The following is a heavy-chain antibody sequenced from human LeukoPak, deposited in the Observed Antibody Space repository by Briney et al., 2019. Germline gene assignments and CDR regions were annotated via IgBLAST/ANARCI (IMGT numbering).Heavy chain of an antibody. V-gene: IGHV3-48*03. J-gene: IGHJ3*02. CDR3: ARDSGGSYDAFDI. Sequence: GGSLRLSCAASGFTFSSYEMNCVRQVPGKGLEWVSYISSSGSTIYYADSVKGRFTISRDNAKNSLYLQMNSLRAEDTAVYYCARDSGGSYDAFDIWGQGTMVTVSS. CDR2: ISSSGSTI. D-gene: IGHD1-26*01. CDR1: GFTFSSYE.